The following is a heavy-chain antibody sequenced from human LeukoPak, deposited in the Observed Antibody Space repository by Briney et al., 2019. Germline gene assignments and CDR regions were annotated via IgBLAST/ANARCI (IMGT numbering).Heavy chain of an antibody. D-gene: IGHD1-1*01. J-gene: IGHJ6*04. V-gene: IGHV1-69*06. CDR1: GYTFTSYG. Sequence: GASVKVSCKASGYTFTSYGINWVRQAPGQGLEWVGGIIPIFDTPNYAHKFQGRVTITADKSTSTAYMELSSLRSEDTAVYYCTRGAFNYNDGYYHGMDVWGKGTTVTVSS. CDR3: TRGAFNYNDGYYHGMDV. CDR2: IIPIFDTP.